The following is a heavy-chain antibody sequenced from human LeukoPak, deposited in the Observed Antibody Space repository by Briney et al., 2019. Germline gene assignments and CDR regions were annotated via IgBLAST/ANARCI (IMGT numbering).Heavy chain of an antibody. CDR2: ISYDGSNK. CDR3: ARESGSYCYFDY. J-gene: IGHJ4*02. Sequence: PGGSLRLSCGASGFTFGGYSMNWVRQAPGKGLEWVAVISYDGSNKYYADSVKGRFTISRDNSKNTLYLQMNSLRAEDTAVYYCARESGSYCYFDYWGQGTLVTVSS. V-gene: IGHV3-30*03. D-gene: IGHD1-26*01. CDR1: GFTFGGYS.